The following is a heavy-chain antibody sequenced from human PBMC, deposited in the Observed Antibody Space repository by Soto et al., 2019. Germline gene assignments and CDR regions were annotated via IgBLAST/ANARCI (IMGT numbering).Heavy chain of an antibody. CDR2: STNKASGYTT. Sequence: EVQLVESGGGLVQPGGSLRLSCAPAGFTFSGHFMDWVRQAPGKWLEWVARSTNKASGYTTHYAASVIGRFSISRDDSKNSLYLQMDGLKTEDTAVYYCASPQFGTFDYLGQGTLVTVSS. J-gene: IGHJ4*02. CDR1: GFTFSGHF. V-gene: IGHV3-72*01. D-gene: IGHD1-1*01. CDR3: ASPQFGTFDY.